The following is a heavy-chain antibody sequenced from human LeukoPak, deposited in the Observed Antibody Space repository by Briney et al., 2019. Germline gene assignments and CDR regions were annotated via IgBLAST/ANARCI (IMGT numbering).Heavy chain of an antibody. CDR3: ARGGLIAAAGTLGWFDP. D-gene: IGHD6-13*01. CDR1: GGSISSYY. J-gene: IGHJ5*02. V-gene: IGHV4-59*08. CDR2: IYYSGST. Sequence: SETLSLTCTVSGGSISSYYWSWIRQPPGKGLEWIGYIYYSGSTNYNPSLKSRVTISVDTSKNQFSLKLSSVTAADTAVYYCARGGLIAAAGTLGWFDPWGQGTLVTVSS.